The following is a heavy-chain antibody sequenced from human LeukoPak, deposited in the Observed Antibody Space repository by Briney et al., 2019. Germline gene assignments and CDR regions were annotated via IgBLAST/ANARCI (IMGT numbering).Heavy chain of an antibody. V-gene: IGHV3-21*01. J-gene: IGHJ4*02. D-gene: IGHD2-2*01. CDR3: ARGAAISLSFDY. CDR1: GFTFSSYS. Sequence: GGSLRLSCAASGFTFSSYSMNWVRQAPGKGLEWVSSISSSSSYIYYADSVKSRFTISRDNAKNSLYLQMNSLRAEDTAVYYCARGAAISLSFDYWGQGTLVTVSS. CDR2: ISSSSSYI.